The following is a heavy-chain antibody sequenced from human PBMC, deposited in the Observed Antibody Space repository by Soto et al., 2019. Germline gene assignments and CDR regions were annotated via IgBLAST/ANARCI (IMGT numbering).Heavy chain of an antibody. J-gene: IGHJ4*02. CDR1: GFTFRNAW. Sequence: EVQLVESGGGLVKPGGSLRLSCAASGFTFRNAWMSWVRQAPGQGLEWVGRIKRKTEGGTTDYAAPVKGRFTISRDESKNTLFLEMNSLKTEDTAVYYCTTDSTRSITVFGVVIQPDYWGQGTLVTVSS. CDR3: TTDSTRSITVFGVVIQPDY. V-gene: IGHV3-15*01. CDR2: IKRKTEGGTT. D-gene: IGHD3-3*01.